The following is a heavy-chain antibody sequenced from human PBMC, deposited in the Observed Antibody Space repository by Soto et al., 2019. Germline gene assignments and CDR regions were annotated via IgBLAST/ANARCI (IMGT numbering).Heavy chain of an antibody. V-gene: IGHV3-64D*09. Sequence: PRGTLRLSLSCSVFPSVHSSMHCVRTPPGRGLEYVAFINSNGRNKFYGESVKCRFTVSSDNAQNPLYLQMSSLRTDDTAVYYCVKDSEPHPYGSGRYTPYWGPGTRVNVS. CDR3: VKDSEPHPYGSGRYTPY. CDR1: VFPSVHSS. D-gene: IGHD3-10*01. J-gene: IGHJ4*01. CDR2: INSNGRNK.